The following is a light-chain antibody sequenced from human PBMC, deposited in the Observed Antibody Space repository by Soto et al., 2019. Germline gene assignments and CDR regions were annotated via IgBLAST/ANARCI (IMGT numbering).Light chain of an antibody. CDR3: QQYGSSLT. CDR1: QSISSN. J-gene: IGKJ2*01. Sequence: EIVMTQSPATLSVSPGERATLSCRASQSISSNLAWYQQKPGQAPRLLMFRTSSRATGFPARFSGSGSGTEFNLTISSLQSEDFGVYYCQQYGSSLTFGQGTKVDIK. CDR2: RTS. V-gene: IGKV3-15*01.